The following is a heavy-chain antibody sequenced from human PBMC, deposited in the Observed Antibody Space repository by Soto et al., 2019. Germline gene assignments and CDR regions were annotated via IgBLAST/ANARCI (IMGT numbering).Heavy chain of an antibody. D-gene: IGHD5-12*01. CDR3: ARSPVGRVATPFDI. CDR2: ISSSGSTI. CDR1: GFTFSDYY. V-gene: IGHV3-11*01. Sequence: QVQLVESGGGLVKPGGSLRLSCAASGFTFSDYYMSWIRQAPGKGLEWVSYISSSGSTIYYADSVKGRLTTSRDNARNSRDLQMNSLSAEDTAVYYGARSPVGRVATPFDIWGQGTMVTVSS. J-gene: IGHJ3*02.